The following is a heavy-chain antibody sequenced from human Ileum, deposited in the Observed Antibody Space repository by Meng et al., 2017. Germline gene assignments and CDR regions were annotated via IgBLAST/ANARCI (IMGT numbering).Heavy chain of an antibody. CDR1: GST. CDR2: ISPDGSLK. J-gene: IGHJ4*02. Sequence: GESLKISCAASGSTIHWVRQASGKGLEWVAAISPDGSLKLYADSVKGRFTISRDNSENTVDLQMNSLTTDDTAVYYCAGEGYSSGFAGIFDYWGQGTLVTVSS. D-gene: IGHD3-22*01. V-gene: IGHV3-30*01. CDR3: AGEGYSSGFAGIFDY.